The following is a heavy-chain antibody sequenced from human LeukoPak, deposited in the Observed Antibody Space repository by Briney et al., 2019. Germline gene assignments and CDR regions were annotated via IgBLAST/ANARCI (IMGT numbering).Heavy chain of an antibody. CDR2: ISYDGSNK. CDR3: AKDRAEYSRDYFDY. CDR1: GFTFSSYG. V-gene: IGHV3-30*18. Sequence: PGRPLRLSCAASGFTFSSYGMHWVRQAPGKGLEWVAVISYDGSNKYYADSVKGRFTISRDNSKNTLYLQMNSLRAEDTAVYYCAKDRAEYSRDYFDYWGQGTLVTVSS. D-gene: IGHD6-6*01. J-gene: IGHJ4*02.